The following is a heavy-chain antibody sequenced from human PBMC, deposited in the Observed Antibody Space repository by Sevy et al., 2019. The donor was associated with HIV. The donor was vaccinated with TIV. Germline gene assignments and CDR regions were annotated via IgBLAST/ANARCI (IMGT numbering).Heavy chain of an antibody. Sequence: SVKVSCKASGGTFSSYAISWVRQAPGQGLEWMGGIIPIFGTANYAQKFQGRVTITADKSTSTAYMELSSLRSEDTAVYHCARDFQGYDYQHGDAFDIWGQGTMVTVS. D-gene: IGHD5-12*01. V-gene: IGHV1-69*06. CDR2: IIPIFGTA. J-gene: IGHJ3*02. CDR3: ARDFQGYDYQHGDAFDI. CDR1: GGTFSSYA.